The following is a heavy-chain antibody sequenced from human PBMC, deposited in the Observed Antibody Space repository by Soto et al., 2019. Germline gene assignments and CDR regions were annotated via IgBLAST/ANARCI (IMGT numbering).Heavy chain of an antibody. CDR2: INAANGDT. Sequence: AVKVACTPSGYTFTSYTMTSVRQAPGQGLEWMGWINAANGDTKYSQKFKGRVTITRETSAITAYMELSSLRSEDRAVYYCARDWTHYDSSGPGDYWGQGTIVTVSS. D-gene: IGHD3-22*01. CDR1: GYTFTSYT. V-gene: IGHV1-3*01. J-gene: IGHJ4*02. CDR3: ARDWTHYDSSGPGDY.